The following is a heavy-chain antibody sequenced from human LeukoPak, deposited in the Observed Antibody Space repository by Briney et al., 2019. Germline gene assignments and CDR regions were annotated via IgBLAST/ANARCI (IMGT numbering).Heavy chain of an antibody. CDR2: IKSDGRTT. J-gene: IGHJ5*02. V-gene: IGHV3-74*01. Sequence: GGSLRLSCAASGFTFSSYWMHWVRPAPGKGLMWVSRIKSDGRTTSYADSVKGRFTISRDNAKNTLFLQMNSLRAEDTAVYYCARDYISGAFDPWGQGTLVTVSS. D-gene: IGHD6-19*01. CDR3: ARDYISGAFDP. CDR1: GFTFSSYW.